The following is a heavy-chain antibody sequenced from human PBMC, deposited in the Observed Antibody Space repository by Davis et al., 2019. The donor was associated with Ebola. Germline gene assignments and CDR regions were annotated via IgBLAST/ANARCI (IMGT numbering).Heavy chain of an antibody. J-gene: IGHJ4*02. CDR2: ISYRGKNI. CDR1: GFVFSPYA. D-gene: IGHD3-3*01. CDR3: ATSKSGTYAY. Sequence: GGSLRLSCAASGFVFSPYAMSWVRQAPGKGLEWVAFISYRGKNIPYADSVWGRFTISRDNSKNTLYLQMNSLQIDDTAVYYCATSKSGTYAYWGQGTLVSVSP. V-gene: IGHV3-30*03.